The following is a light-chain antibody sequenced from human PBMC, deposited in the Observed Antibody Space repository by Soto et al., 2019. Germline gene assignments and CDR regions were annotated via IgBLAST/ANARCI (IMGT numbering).Light chain of an antibody. J-gene: IGLJ1*01. CDR2: END. Sequence: QSALKKPPSRSTAPLQDGTITSSGSSSNIGNNYVSWYQQLPGTAPKLLIYENDKRPSGIPDRFSGSKSGTSATLGITGLQTGDEADYYCGTWDSSLSVTFVFGSGTKVTVL. V-gene: IGLV1-51*02. CDR1: SSNIGNNY. CDR3: GTWDSSLSVTFV.